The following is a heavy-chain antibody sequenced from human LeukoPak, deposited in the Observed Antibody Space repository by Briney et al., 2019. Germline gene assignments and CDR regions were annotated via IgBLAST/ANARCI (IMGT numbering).Heavy chain of an antibody. V-gene: IGHV4-34*01. D-gene: IGHD3-22*01. CDR3: ARAMIVVIITTPGYFDL. CDR2: INHSGST. CDR1: GGSFSGYY. J-gene: IGHJ2*01. Sequence: PSETLSLTCAVYGGSFSGYYWSWIRQPPGKGLAWIGEINHSGSTNYNPSLKSRVTISIDTSKNQFSLKLSSVTAADTAVYYCARAMIVVIITTPGYFDLWGRGTLVTVSS.